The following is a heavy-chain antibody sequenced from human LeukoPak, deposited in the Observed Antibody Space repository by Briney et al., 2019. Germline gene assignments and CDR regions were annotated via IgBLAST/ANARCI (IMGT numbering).Heavy chain of an antibody. J-gene: IGHJ6*02. D-gene: IGHD2/OR15-2a*01. CDR3: GKGLSMDV. CDR1: GFTFRNYV. Sequence: GGSLRLSCEASGFTFRNYVTKWVRQAPGKGLEWVSGITGSGDNTYYADSVKGRFIISKDNSKNILYLQMNSLRVEDTAVYYCGKGLSMDVWGQGTTVTVSS. CDR2: ITGSGDNT. V-gene: IGHV3-23*01.